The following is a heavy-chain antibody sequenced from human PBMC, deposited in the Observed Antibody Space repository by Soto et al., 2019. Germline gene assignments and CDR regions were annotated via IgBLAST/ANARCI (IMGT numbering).Heavy chain of an antibody. CDR2: ISYDRSDK. Sequence: QVQLVESGGGVVQPGRSLRLSCAASGFTFSSYAMHWVRQAPGKGLEWVAVISYDRSDKYYADSVKGRFTISRDNSKNTLYLQMNSLRGEDTAVYYCARDFLYDFWSGYLVDYYGMDVWGQGTTVTVSS. CDR1: GFTFSSYA. J-gene: IGHJ6*02. CDR3: ARDFLYDFWSGYLVDYYGMDV. D-gene: IGHD3-3*01. V-gene: IGHV3-30-3*01.